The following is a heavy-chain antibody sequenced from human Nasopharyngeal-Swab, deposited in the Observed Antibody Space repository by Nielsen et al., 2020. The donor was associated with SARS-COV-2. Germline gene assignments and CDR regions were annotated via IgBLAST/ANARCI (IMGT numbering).Heavy chain of an antibody. D-gene: IGHD1-1*01. J-gene: IGHJ6*02. V-gene: IGHV3-30*18. CDR1: GFTFSSYS. Sequence: GESLKISCAASGFTFSSYSMNWVRQAPGKGLEWVAVISYDGSNKYYADPVKGRFTISRDNSKNTLYLQMNSLRAEDTAVYYCAKDLGWNPGGLSYYYYGMDVWGQGTTVTVSS. CDR2: ISYDGSNK. CDR3: AKDLGWNPGGLSYYYYGMDV.